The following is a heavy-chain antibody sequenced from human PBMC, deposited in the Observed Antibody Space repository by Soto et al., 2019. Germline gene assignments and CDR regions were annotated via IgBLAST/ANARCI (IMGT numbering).Heavy chain of an antibody. Sequence: QLQLVQSGAEVKKPGSSVNVSCKTSGGSFSSNTITWVRQAPGQGLEWMGGIIPIFGTSDSAQKFQGRVTITADESTNTVDMELSRLGYEDTTVYYCARDVLLVVVSATRAAGWLDPWGQGTLVTVSS. CDR2: IIPIFGTS. D-gene: IGHD2-15*01. CDR3: ARDVLLVVVSATRAAGWLDP. V-gene: IGHV1-69*01. J-gene: IGHJ5*02. CDR1: GGSFSSNT.